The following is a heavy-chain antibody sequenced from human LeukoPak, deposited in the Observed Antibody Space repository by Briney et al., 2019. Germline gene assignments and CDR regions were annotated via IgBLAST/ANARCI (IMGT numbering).Heavy chain of an antibody. V-gene: IGHV3-7*01. J-gene: IGHJ6*02. CDR2: IKHEGSEK. CDR1: GFTFSSYW. Sequence: GGSLRLSCAASGFTFSSYWMGWVRQAPGQGLEWVANIKHEGSEKYYVDSVKGRFTISRDNAKNSLYLQMSSLRAEDTAVYYCARDYESSGYDIMDVRGQGTTVTVFS. CDR3: ARDYESSGYDIMDV. D-gene: IGHD5-12*01.